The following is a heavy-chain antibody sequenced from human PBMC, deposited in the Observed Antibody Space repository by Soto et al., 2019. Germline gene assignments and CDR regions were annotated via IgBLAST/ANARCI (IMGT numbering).Heavy chain of an antibody. CDR3: VKDGSLEVPDVPPKEYYFDQ. J-gene: IGHJ4*02. V-gene: IGHV3-30*18. CDR2: ISYHGISK. CDR1: GFTFSGYV. Sequence: PGGSLRLSCAASGFTFSGYVMNWVRQAQAKGLEWVAVISYHGISKYYVDSVKGRFTISRDCSKNTLYLQMNSVRAETTAVYYCVKDGSLEVPDVPPKEYYFDQWGQGTLVPLSS. D-gene: IGHD3-3*01.